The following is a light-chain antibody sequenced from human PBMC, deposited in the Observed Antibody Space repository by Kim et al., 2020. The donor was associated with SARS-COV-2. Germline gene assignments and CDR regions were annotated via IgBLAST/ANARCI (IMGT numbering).Light chain of an antibody. Sequence: SSELTQPPSVSVAPGKTAKIICGGDDIGRKTVHWYQQKSGQAPVVVMTFDSDRPSGIPERFSGSNSGNTATLTIIRVEAGDEADYYCQVWDSVTNEEVFGGGTQLTVL. CDR1: DIGRKT. V-gene: IGLV3-21*04. CDR3: QVWDSVTNEEV. CDR2: FDS. J-gene: IGLJ3*02.